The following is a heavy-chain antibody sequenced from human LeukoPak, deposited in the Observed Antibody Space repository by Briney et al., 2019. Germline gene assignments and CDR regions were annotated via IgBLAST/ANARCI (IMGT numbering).Heavy chain of an antibody. CDR3: ASDPVRYCSSTSCYQKGHYYYYYMDV. CDR1: GGTFSSYT. Sequence: SVKVSCKASGGTFSSYTISWVRQAPGQGLEWMGRIIPILGIANCAQKFQGRVTITADKSTSTAYMELSSLRSEDTAVYYCASDPVRYCSSTSCYQKGHYYYYYMDVWGKGTTVTVSS. J-gene: IGHJ6*03. CDR2: IIPILGIA. D-gene: IGHD2-2*01. V-gene: IGHV1-69*02.